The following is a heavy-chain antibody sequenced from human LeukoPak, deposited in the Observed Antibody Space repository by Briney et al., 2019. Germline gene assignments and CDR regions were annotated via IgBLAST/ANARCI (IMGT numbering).Heavy chain of an antibody. D-gene: IGHD1-26*01. CDR3: AKDGDTMSGTYYYDMDV. V-gene: IGHV3-23*01. Sequence: PGGSLRLSCAATGFTFNNYGMSCVRQAPGKGLEWVSSIGGSGVSTYYAASVKGRFTISRDNSKNTLYLQMNSLRGEDTAVYYCAKDGDTMSGTYYYDMDVWGKGTTVTISS. CDR2: IGGSGVST. J-gene: IGHJ6*03. CDR1: GFTFNNYG.